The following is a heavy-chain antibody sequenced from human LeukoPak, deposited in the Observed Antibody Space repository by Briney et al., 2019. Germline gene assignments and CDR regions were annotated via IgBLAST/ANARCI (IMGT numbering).Heavy chain of an antibody. V-gene: IGHV3-21*01. D-gene: IGHD3-3*01. CDR1: GFTFSSYS. J-gene: IGHJ4*02. CDR2: ISSSSSYI. CDR3: ARGGRFLEWRIYDY. Sequence: GGSLRLSCAASGFTFSSYSMNWVRQAPGKGPEWVSYISSSSSYIYYADSVKGRFTISRGNSKNTVYLQMNSLKAEDTAVYYCARGGRFLEWRIYDYWGQGTLVTVSS.